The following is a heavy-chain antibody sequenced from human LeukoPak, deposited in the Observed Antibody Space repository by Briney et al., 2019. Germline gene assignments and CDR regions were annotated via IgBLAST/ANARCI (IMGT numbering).Heavy chain of an antibody. CDR3: VKDQAGTTGNAFDI. D-gene: IGHD1-1*01. CDR2: ISSNGGST. J-gene: IGHJ3*02. V-gene: IGHV3-64D*06. CDR1: GLSFSRYP. Sequence: PGGSLRLSCSVSGLSFSRYPMHWVRQAPGKGLECASAISSNGGSTYYADSVKGRFTISRDNSRNTMYLQMNSLRGEDTAVYYCVKDQAGTTGNAFDIWGQGTAVTVSS.